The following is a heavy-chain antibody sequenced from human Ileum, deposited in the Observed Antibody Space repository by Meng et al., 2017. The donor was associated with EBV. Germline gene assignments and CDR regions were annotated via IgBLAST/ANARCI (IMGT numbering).Heavy chain of an antibody. V-gene: IGHV4-61*01. CDR1: GGSVSRDSSQ. D-gene: IGHD3-16*01. CDR3: AYYRVGRGGVGS. J-gene: IGHJ4*02. Sequence: QVRDSGPGLVKPPATLSPPSSWSGGSVSRDSSQWCWPLQSPGRGLEWIGHTYGSDINYTPSFRSRVTIPIDTAKNQLFLRLTPVPAADTAMYYCAYYRVGRGGVGSWGQGTLVTVSS. CDR2: TYGSDI.